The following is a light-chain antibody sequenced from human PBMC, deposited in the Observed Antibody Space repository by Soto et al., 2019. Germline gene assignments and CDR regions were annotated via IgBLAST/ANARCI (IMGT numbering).Light chain of an antibody. CDR2: GAS. CDR3: QQYSSTFWT. V-gene: IGKV3-20*01. Sequence: EIVLTQSPGTLSLSPGERNTLSCRASQSISSSYLAWYQQKPGQAPRLLVYGASNRANGIPDRFSGSGSGTDFTLTISRLEPEDFALYYCQQYSSTFWTLGQGTKVEIK. J-gene: IGKJ1*01. CDR1: QSISSSY.